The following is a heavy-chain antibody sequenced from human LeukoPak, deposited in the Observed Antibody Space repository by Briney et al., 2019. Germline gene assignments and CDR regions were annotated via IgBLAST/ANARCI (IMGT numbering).Heavy chain of an antibody. Sequence: ASVKVSCKASGYTFTSYYMHWVRQAPGQGLEWMGIINPSGGSTSYAQKFQGRVTMTRDTSTSTVYMELSSLRSEDTAVYCCARNTLDTAMGAAVDYWGQGTLVTVSS. J-gene: IGHJ4*02. V-gene: IGHV1-46*03. CDR2: INPSGGST. CDR3: ARNTLDTAMGAAVDY. CDR1: GYTFTSYY. D-gene: IGHD5-18*01.